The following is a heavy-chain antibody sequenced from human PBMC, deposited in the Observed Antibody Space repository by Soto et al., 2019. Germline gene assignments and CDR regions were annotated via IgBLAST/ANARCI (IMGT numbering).Heavy chain of an antibody. CDR2: ISSSSSYI. Sequence: EVQLVESGGGLVKPGGSLRLSCAASGFTFSSYSMNWVRQAPVKGLEWVSSISSSSSYIYYADSVKGRFTISRDNAKNSLYLQMNSLRAEDTAVYYCASGLKSGSYEGYYYYGMDVWGQGTTVTVSS. CDR3: ASGLKSGSYEGYYYYGMDV. V-gene: IGHV3-21*01. D-gene: IGHD1-26*01. J-gene: IGHJ6*02. CDR1: GFTFSSYS.